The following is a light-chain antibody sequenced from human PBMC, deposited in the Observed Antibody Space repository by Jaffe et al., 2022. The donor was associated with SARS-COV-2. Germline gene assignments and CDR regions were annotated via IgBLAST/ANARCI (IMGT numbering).Light chain of an antibody. CDR3: QSYDSSHWV. J-gene: IGLJ3*02. CDR2: GDS. Sequence: QSVLTQPPSVSGAPGQRITISCTGSSSNIGAHSVIHWYQQLPGTAPKLLIYGDSNRPSGVPDRFSGSKSGTSASLAITGLQAEDEADYYCQSYDSSHWVFGGGTKVTVL. V-gene: IGLV1-40*01. CDR1: SSNIGAHSV.